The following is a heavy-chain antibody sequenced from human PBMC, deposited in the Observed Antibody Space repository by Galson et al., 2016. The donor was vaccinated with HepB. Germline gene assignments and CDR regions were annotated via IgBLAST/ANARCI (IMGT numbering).Heavy chain of an antibody. CDR3: ARPGSSWDFDH. J-gene: IGHJ4*02. D-gene: IGHD6-13*01. CDR1: GYSISSGYY. V-gene: IGHV4-38-2*02. CDR2: IFHSGST. Sequence: SETLSLTCTVSGYSISSGYYWDWIRQPPGKGLEWIGNIFHSGSTHVNPSLESRVSLSMDTSKNQVSLILTSVTAADTAVYYCARPGSSWDFDHRGPGTLVAVSS.